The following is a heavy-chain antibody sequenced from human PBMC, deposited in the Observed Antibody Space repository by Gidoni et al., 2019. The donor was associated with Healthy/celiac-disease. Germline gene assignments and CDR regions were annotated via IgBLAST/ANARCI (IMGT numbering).Heavy chain of an antibody. Sequence: EVQLVESGGGLVQPGGSLRLSCAASGFTFSSYWMSWVRQAPGKGLEWVANIKQDGSEKYYVDSVKGQFTISRDNAKNSLYLQMNSLRAEDTAVYYCARVVPPPGVYPPNVYYFDYWGQGTLVTVSS. CDR3: ARVVPPPGVYPPNVYYFDY. CDR2: IKQDGSEK. J-gene: IGHJ4*02. CDR1: GFTFSSYW. V-gene: IGHV3-7*01. D-gene: IGHD7-27*01.